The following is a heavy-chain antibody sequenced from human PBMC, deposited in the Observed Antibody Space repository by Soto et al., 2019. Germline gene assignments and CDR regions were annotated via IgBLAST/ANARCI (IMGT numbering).Heavy chain of an antibody. D-gene: IGHD1-1*01. J-gene: IGHJ4*02. Sequence: GGSLRLSCAASGFTISSYGMHWVRQAPGKGLEWVAVISYDGSNKYYADSVKGRFTISRDNSKNTLYLQMNSLRAEDTAVYYCAKDKYSWDYFDYWGQGTLVTVSS. CDR1: GFTISSYG. CDR2: ISYDGSNK. V-gene: IGHV3-30*18. CDR3: AKDKYSWDYFDY.